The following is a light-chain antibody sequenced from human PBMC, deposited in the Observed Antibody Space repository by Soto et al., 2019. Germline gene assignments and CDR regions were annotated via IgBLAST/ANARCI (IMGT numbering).Light chain of an antibody. Sequence: ESVLTQSPGTLSLSPGERATLSCRASQSVSSNYLAWYQQKPGQAPRLRIYGASTRASGIPDRFSGSGSGTDFTLTISRLEPEDSAVYYCQQYGSSPTWTFGQGTKVEIK. CDR3: QQYGSSPTWT. V-gene: IGKV3-20*01. CDR1: QSVSSNY. CDR2: GAS. J-gene: IGKJ1*01.